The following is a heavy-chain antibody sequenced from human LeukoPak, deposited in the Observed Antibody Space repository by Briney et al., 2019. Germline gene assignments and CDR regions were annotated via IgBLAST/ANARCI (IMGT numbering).Heavy chain of an antibody. CDR2: ISSSSSYI. CDR1: GFTFSSYS. Sequence: GGSLRLSCAASGFTFSSYSMNWVRQAPGKGLEWVSSISSSSSYIYYADSVKGRFTISRDNAKNSLYLQMNSLRAEDTAVYYCARDPRSGSWRDYYYYMDVWGKGTTVTVSS. V-gene: IGHV3-21*01. J-gene: IGHJ6*03. D-gene: IGHD6-13*01. CDR3: ARDPRSGSWRDYYYYMDV.